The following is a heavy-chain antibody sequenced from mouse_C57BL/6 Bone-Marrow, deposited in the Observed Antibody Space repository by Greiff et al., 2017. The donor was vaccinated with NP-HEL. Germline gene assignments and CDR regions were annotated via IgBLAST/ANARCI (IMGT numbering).Heavy chain of an antibody. CDR3: ARGDGYYFFYAMDY. J-gene: IGHJ4*01. CDR1: GYTFTSYW. CDR2: IDPSDSYT. Sequence: QVQLQQPGAELVMPGASVKLSCKASGYTFTSYWMHWVKQRPRQGLEWIGEIDPSDSYTNYNQKFKGKSTLTVDKSSSTAYMQLSSLTSEDSAVYYCARGDGYYFFYAMDYWGQGTSVTVSS. V-gene: IGHV1-69*01. D-gene: IGHD2-3*01.